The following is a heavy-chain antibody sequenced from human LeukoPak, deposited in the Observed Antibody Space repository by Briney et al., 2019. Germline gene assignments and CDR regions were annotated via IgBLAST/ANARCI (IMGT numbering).Heavy chain of an antibody. V-gene: IGHV4-34*01. J-gene: IGHJ4*02. CDR3: ARVAKWYSSSWYALDY. D-gene: IGHD6-13*01. Sequence: SETLSLTCAVYGGSFSGYYWSWIRQPPGKGLEWIGEINHSGSTNYNPSLKSRVSISVDTYKNQFSLKLSSVTAADTAVYYCARVAKWYSSSWYALDYWGQGTLVTVSS. CDR2: INHSGST. CDR1: GGSFSGYY.